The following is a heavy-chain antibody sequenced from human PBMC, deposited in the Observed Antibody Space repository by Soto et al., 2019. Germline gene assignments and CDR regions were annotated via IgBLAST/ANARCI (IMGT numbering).Heavy chain of an antibody. CDR2: IYYSGST. D-gene: IGHD3-10*01. J-gene: IGHJ5*02. CDR1: GGSISSYY. Sequence: SETLSLTCTVSGGSISSYYWSWIRQPPGKGLEWIGYIYYSGSTNYNPSLKSRVTMSVDTSKNQFSLKLSSVTAADTAVYYCARVGAYYYGSGSYLEVDNWFDPWGQGTLVTVSS. V-gene: IGHV4-59*01. CDR3: ARVGAYYYGSGSYLEVDNWFDP.